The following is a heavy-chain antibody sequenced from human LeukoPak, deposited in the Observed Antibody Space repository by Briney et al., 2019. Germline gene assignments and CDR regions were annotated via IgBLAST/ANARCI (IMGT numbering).Heavy chain of an antibody. CDR3: ARGDVSGGGEDLDY. Sequence: SESLSLTCAVYGGSFSGYYWSWIRQPPGTGLEWIGEINHSGSTNYHPSLKSRVPISVDTSKNQFSMKLSAVTAADTAVYYCARGDVSGGGEDLDYWGEGTLVTLSS. CDR2: INHSGST. J-gene: IGHJ4*02. D-gene: IGHD2-21*01. CDR1: GGSFSGYY. V-gene: IGHV4-34*01.